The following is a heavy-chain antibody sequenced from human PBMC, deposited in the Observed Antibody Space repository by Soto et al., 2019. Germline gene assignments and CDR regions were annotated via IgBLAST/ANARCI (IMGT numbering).Heavy chain of an antibody. V-gene: IGHV4-39*01. CDR3: SRRKGRSQAGGSFDI. CDR2: IYYSGST. J-gene: IGHJ3*02. Sequence: SETLSLTCTVSGGSISSSSYYWGWIRQPPGKGLEWIGSIYYSGSTYYNPSLKSRVTISVDTSKNQFSLKLSSVTAADTAVYYCSRRKGRSQAGGSFDIWGQGTMVTVSS. CDR1: GGSISSSSYY.